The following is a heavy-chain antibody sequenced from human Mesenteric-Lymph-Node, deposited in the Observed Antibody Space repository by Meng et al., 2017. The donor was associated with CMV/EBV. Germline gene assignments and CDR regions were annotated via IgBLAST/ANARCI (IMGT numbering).Heavy chain of an antibody. CDR2: ISGSGGST. Sequence: GESLKISCAASGFTFSSYAMSWVRQAPGKGLEWVSAISGSGGSTYYADSVKGRFTISRDNSKNTLYLQMNSLRAEDTAVYYCASPFSDGMDVWGQGTTVTVSS. CDR3: ASPFSDGMDV. V-gene: IGHV3-23*01. CDR1: GFTFSSYA. J-gene: IGHJ6*02.